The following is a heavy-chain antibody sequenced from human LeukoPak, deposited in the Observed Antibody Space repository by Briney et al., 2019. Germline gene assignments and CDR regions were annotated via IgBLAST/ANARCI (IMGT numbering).Heavy chain of an antibody. J-gene: IGHJ4*02. Sequence: PGRSLRLSCAASGFTFDDYAMHWVRQAPGKGLEWVSGISWNSGSIGYADSVKGRFTISRDNAMNSLYLQLNSLRPEGTAVYYCVRGGASRPDFWGQGTLVTVSS. D-gene: IGHD6-6*01. CDR3: VRGGASRPDF. V-gene: IGHV3-9*01. CDR2: ISWNSGSI. CDR1: GFTFDDYA.